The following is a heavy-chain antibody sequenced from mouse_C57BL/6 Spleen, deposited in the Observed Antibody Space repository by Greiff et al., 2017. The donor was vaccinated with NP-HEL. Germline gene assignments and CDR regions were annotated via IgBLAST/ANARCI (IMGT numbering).Heavy chain of an antibody. CDR2: ISSGSSTL. J-gene: IGHJ3*01. V-gene: IGHV5-17*01. CDR3: ARDYSNGFAY. D-gene: IGHD2-5*01. Sequence: EVMLVESGGGLVKPGGSLKLSCAASGFTFSDYGMHWVRQAPEKGLEWVAYISSGSSTLYYADTVKGRFTISRDNAKNTLFLQMTSLRSEDTAMYYCARDYSNGFAYWGQGTLVTVSA. CDR1: GFTFSDYG.